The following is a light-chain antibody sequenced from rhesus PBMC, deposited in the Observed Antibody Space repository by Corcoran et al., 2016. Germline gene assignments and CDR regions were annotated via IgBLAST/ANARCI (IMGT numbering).Light chain of an antibody. Sequence: EIVMTQSPATLSLSPGERATLSCRASQSVSSNLAWYQQKPGQAPRLLIYDASNRAPGIPDRFSGSGSGTDFTLTISSLEPEDVGVYYCQQESNWPLTFGGGTKVEIK. CDR3: QQESNWPLT. V-gene: IGKV3-35*01. CDR1: QSVSSN. CDR2: DAS. J-gene: IGKJ4*01.